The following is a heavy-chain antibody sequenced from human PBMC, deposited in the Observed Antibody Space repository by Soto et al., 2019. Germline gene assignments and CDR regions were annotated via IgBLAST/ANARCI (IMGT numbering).Heavy chain of an antibody. CDR3: ARRGRIAARLSGYYYYYGMDV. CDR2: IIPIFGTA. J-gene: IGHJ6*02. D-gene: IGHD6-6*01. CDR1: GGTFSSYA. Sequence: SVKVSCKASGGTFSSYAISWVRQAPGQGLEWMGGIIPIFGTANYAQKFQGRVTITADESTSTAYMELSSLRSEDTAVYYCARRGRIAARLSGYYYYYGMDVWGQGTTVTVS. V-gene: IGHV1-69*13.